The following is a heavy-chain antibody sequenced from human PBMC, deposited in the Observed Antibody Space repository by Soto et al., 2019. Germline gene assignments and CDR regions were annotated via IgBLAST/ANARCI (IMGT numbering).Heavy chain of an antibody. CDR2: MNPNSGNT. V-gene: IGHV1-8*01. CDR3: ALVGFCRGGGSYADAFDI. J-gene: IGHJ3*02. CDR1: GYTFTSYD. Sequence: ASVKVSCKASGYTFTSYDINWVRQATGQGLEWMGWMNPNSGNTGYAQKFQGRVTMTRNTSISTAYMELSSLRSEDTAVYYCALVGFCRGGGSYADAFDIGGQGTMVTVS. D-gene: IGHD2-15*01.